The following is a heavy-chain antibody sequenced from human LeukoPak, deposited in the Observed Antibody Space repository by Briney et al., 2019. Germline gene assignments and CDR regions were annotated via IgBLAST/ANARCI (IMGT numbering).Heavy chain of an antibody. D-gene: IGHD2-2*01. V-gene: IGHV3-30-3*01. J-gene: IGHJ4*02. CDR3: ARGRGVVPTAMLVY. CDR1: GFTFSSYD. Sequence: GGSLRLSCAASGFTFSSYDMRWVRQAPGKGGGWGAVISDDGSNKYDAASVKGRFTISRDHSKNPLYLQINSLRAEDTAVYHCARGRGVVPTAMLVYWGEGTLVTVSS. CDR2: ISDDGSNK.